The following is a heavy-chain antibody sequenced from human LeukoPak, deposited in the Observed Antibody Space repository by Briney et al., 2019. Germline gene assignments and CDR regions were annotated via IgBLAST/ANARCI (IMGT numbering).Heavy chain of an antibody. D-gene: IGHD6-19*01. CDR1: GFTFSSYA. V-gene: IGHV3-23*01. CDR3: AKVGYTSGWYGDFDY. CDR2: ISGSGGST. J-gene: IGHJ4*02. Sequence: GGSLRLSCAASGFTFSSYAMSWVRQAPGKGLEWVSAISGSGGSTYYANSVKGRFTISRDNSKNTLYLQMNSLRAEDTAVYYCAKVGYTSGWYGDFDYWGQGTLVTVSS.